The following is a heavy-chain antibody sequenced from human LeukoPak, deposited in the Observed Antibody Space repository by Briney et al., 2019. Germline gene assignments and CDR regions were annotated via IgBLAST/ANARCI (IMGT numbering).Heavy chain of an antibody. CDR1: GFTFSSYA. Sequence: GGSLRLSCAASGFTFSSYAMSWVRQAPGKGLEWVSVIYSGGSTYYADSVKGRFTISRDNSKNTLYLQMNSLRAEDTAAYYCARVKAAATTDYFDYWGQGTLVTVSS. V-gene: IGHV3-53*01. D-gene: IGHD6-13*01. CDR2: IYSGGST. J-gene: IGHJ4*02. CDR3: ARVKAAATTDYFDY.